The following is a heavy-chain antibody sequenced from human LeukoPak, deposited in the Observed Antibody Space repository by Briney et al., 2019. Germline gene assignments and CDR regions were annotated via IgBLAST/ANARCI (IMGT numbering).Heavy chain of an antibody. CDR1: GGSISSSSYY. V-gene: IGHV4-39*07. Sequence: SETLSLTCTVSGGSISSSSYYWGWIRQPPGKGLEWIGSIYYSGSTYYNPSLKSRVTISVDTSKNQFSLKLSSVTAADTAVYYCARDPYSSSWYTNPYGMDVWGQGTTVTVSS. CDR2: IYYSGST. D-gene: IGHD6-13*01. CDR3: ARDPYSSSWYTNPYGMDV. J-gene: IGHJ6*02.